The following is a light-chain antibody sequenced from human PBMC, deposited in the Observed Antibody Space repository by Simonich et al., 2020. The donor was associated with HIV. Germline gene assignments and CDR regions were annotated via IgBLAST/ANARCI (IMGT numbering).Light chain of an antibody. J-gene: IGKJ4*01. CDR3: QQYYGIPLT. V-gene: IGKV4-1*01. CDR2: WAS. CDR1: QSVLYSSNNKNY. Sequence: DIVMTQSQDSLAVSLGERATINCKSSQSVLYSSNNKNYLAWYQQKPGQPPRLIVYWASTRESGVPDRFSGSGSGTDFTLTISSLQAEDVAVYYCQQYYGIPLTFGGGTRVEIK.